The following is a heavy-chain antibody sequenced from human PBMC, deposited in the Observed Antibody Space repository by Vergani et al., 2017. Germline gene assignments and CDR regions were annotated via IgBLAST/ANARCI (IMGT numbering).Heavy chain of an antibody. CDR1: GYTFPGHY. D-gene: IGHD6-19*01. V-gene: IGHV1-2*06. CDR3: ARGGISGWYGKD. Sequence: QVQLVQSGAEVKKPGAPVKVSCKASGYTFPGHYMHWVRQAPGQGLDWMGRIHPNSGGTNYAQKFQGRGTITRDTAISTAYMELSRLRSGDTAVYYCARGGISGWYGKDWGQGTLVTVSS. J-gene: IGHJ4*02. CDR2: IHPNSGGT.